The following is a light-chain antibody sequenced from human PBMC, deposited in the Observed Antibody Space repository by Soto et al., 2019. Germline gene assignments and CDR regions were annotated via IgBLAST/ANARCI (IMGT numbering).Light chain of an antibody. J-gene: IGKJ2*01. Sequence: EIVMTRSPATLSVSPGERATLSCRASQSLSRNLAWYQQKPGQAPRLLIYDASTRATGLPARFSGSGSGTAFTLTIDSLQSEDFAVYYCQQYEDWAYTFGQGTKLEIK. CDR1: QSLSRN. CDR3: QQYEDWAYT. V-gene: IGKV3-15*01. CDR2: DAS.